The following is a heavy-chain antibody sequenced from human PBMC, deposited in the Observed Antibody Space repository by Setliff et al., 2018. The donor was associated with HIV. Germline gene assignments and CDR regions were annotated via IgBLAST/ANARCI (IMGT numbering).Heavy chain of an antibody. CDR2: IYSSAST. D-gene: IGHD4-17*01. CDR3: ARVGDYGAFDI. CDR1: GGSISSGSYY. J-gene: IGHJ3*02. V-gene: IGHV4-61*02. Sequence: PSETLFLTCTVSGGSISSGSYYWSWIRQPAGKGLEWIGRIYSSASTNYNPSLNSRVIISVDTSRNQFSLRLSSVAAADTAMYYCARVGDYGAFDIWGQGTMVTVSS.